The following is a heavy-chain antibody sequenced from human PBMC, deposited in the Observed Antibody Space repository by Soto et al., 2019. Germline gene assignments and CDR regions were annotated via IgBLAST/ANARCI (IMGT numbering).Heavy chain of an antibody. D-gene: IGHD6-19*01. J-gene: IGHJ4*02. CDR3: ARTSGWYKFEGYDY. CDR2: IIPIFGTA. V-gene: IGHV1-69*06. CDR1: GGTFSSYA. Sequence: SVKVSCKASGGTFSSYAISWVRQAPGQGLEWMGGIIPIFGTANYAQKFQGRVTITADKSTSTAYMELSSLRSEDTAVYYCARTSGWYKFEGYDYWGQGTLVTVSS.